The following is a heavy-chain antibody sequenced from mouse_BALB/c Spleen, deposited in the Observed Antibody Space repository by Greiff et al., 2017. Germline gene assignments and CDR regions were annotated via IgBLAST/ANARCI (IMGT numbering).Heavy chain of an antibody. CDR1: GFTFSDYY. CDR3: AREGEGFAY. CDR2: ISDGGSYT. V-gene: IGHV5-4*02. J-gene: IGHJ3*01. Sequence: EVMLVESGGGLVKPGGSLKLSCAASGFTFSDYYMYWVRQTPEKRLEWVATISDGGSYTYYPDSVKGRFTISRDNAKNNLYLQMSSLKSEDTAMYYCAREGEGFAYWGQGTLVTVSA.